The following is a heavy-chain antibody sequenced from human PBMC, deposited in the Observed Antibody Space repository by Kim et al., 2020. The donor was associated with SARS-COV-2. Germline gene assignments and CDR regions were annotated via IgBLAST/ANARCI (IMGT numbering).Heavy chain of an antibody. CDR3: ARRIAARGRINWFDP. Sequence: SETLSLTCTVSGGSISSSSYYWGWIRQPPGKGLEWIGSIYYSGSTYYNPSLKSRVTISVDTSKNQFSLKLSSVTAADTAVYYCARRIAARGRINWFDPWGQGTLVTFSS. CDR2: IYYSGST. V-gene: IGHV4-39*01. D-gene: IGHD6-6*01. CDR1: GGSISSSSYY. J-gene: IGHJ5*02.